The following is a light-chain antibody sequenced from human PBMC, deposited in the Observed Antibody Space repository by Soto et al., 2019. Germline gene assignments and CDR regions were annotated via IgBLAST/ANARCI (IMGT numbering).Light chain of an antibody. Sequence: QSALTQPRSVSGSHGQSVTISCTGTNSDIGGYNYVSWYQQHPGKAPKVMIYDVSRRPSGVPDRFSGSKSGNTASLTISGLQAEDEADYYCCSYAGTYNLWVFGGGTKLTVL. CDR3: CSYAGTYNLWV. V-gene: IGLV2-11*01. CDR1: NSDIGGYNY. J-gene: IGLJ3*02. CDR2: DVS.